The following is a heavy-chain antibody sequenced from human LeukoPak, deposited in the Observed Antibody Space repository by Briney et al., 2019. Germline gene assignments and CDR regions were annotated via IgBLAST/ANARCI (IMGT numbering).Heavy chain of an antibody. CDR2: IRYDGSNE. J-gene: IGHJ4*02. V-gene: IGHV3-30*02. Sequence: GGSLRLSCAASGFSFSGYGMHWVRQAPGKGLEWVAFIRYDGSNEYYADSVKGRFTISRDNSKNTLYLQMNSLRAEDTAVYYCAKDGPSYSSGWYRGYYFDYWGQGTLVTVSS. CDR3: AKDGPSYSSGWYRGYYFDY. D-gene: IGHD6-19*01. CDR1: GFSFSGYG.